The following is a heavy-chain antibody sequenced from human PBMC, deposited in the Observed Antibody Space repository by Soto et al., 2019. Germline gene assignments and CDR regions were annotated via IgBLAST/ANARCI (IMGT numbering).Heavy chain of an antibody. CDR1: GGSLSGYY. CDR2: INHSGNT. V-gene: IGHV4-34*01. CDR3: ARGVVATTRLFDS. J-gene: IGHJ4*02. Sequence: PSETLSLTCTVNGGSLSGYYWSWIRQPPGKGLEWIGEINHSGNTNYHSSLKSRVTISVDTSKNQLSLNLPSVTAADTAVYYCARGVVATTRLFDSWGQGTLVTVSS. D-gene: IGHD5-12*01.